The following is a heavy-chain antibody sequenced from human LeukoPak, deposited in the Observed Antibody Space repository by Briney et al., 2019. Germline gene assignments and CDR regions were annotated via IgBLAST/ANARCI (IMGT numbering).Heavy chain of an antibody. D-gene: IGHD3-10*01. Sequence: SETLSLTCTVSGGSISSYYWSWIRQPPGKGLEWIGYIYYSGSTNYSPSLKSRVTMSVVTSKNQFSLKLSSVTAADTAVYYCARVNTVYYGSGSYYIDYWGQGTLVTVSS. CDR1: GGSISSYY. CDR2: IYYSGST. J-gene: IGHJ4*02. CDR3: ARVNTVYYGSGSYYIDY. V-gene: IGHV4-59*12.